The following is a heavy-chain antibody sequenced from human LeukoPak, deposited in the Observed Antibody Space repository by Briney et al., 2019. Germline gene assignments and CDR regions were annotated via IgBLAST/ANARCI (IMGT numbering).Heavy chain of an antibody. V-gene: IGHV3-64*04. CDR1: GFTFSSYT. CDR3: ARGANGWPSHYYYYGMDV. D-gene: IGHD2-15*01. J-gene: IGHJ6*02. Sequence: QPGGSLRLSCSVSGFTFSSYTMHWVRQAPGKGLEYVSSININGGRTYYADSVKGRFTISRDNAKNSLYLQMNSLRAEDTAVYYCARGANGWPSHYYYYGMDVWGQGTTVTVSS. CDR2: ININGGRT.